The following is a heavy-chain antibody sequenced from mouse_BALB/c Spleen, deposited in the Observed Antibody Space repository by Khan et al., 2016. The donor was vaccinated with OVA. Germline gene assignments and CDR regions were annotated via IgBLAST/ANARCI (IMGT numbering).Heavy chain of an antibody. V-gene: IGHV1-4*01. CDR3: ARRTTEYALDY. CDR1: GYTFSSHT. D-gene: IGHD2-14*01. Sequence: VELVESGAELARPGASVKMSCKASGYTFSSHTMHWVKQRPGLGLEWIGYINPRSGYTQYNQKFNDKATLTADISSSTAYMQLSSLTSEDSAVYYCARRTTEYALDYWGQGTSVTVSS. J-gene: IGHJ4*01. CDR2: INPRSGYT.